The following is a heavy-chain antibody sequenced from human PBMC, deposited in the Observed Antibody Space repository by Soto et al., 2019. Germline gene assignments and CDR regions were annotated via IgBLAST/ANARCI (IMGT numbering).Heavy chain of an antibody. D-gene: IGHD6-13*01. Sequence: EVQLVETGGGLIQPGGSLKLSCSVAGFTVSDSMSWVRQAPGKGLECVSFIHSDGSTHYTDSVRGRFTISRDNSKNSLSLQMNSLRAGDMAVYFCAKSQEIGTHFFDSWGQGTQVTVSS. CDR1: GFTVSDS. CDR2: IHSDGST. J-gene: IGHJ4*02. V-gene: IGHV3-53*02. CDR3: AKSQEIGTHFFDS.